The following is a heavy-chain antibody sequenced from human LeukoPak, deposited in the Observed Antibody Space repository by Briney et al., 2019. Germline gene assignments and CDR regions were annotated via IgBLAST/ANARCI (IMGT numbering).Heavy chain of an antibody. D-gene: IGHD1-26*01. CDR1: GFTFSSYA. V-gene: IGHV3-23*01. CDR3: AKVGKVGVRGDEYFQH. Sequence: GGSLRLSCAASGFTFSSYAMSWVRQAPGKGLEWVSAISGSGGSTYYADSVKGRFTISRDNSKNTLYLQMNSLRAEDTAVYYCAKVGKVGVRGDEYFQHWGQGTLVTVSS. J-gene: IGHJ1*01. CDR2: ISGSGGST.